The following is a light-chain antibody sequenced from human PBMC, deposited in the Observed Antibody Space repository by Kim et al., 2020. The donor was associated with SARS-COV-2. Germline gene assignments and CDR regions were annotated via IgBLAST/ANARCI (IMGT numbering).Light chain of an antibody. Sequence: QSALTQPRSVSGSPGQPVTISCTGTSSDVGKYKYVSWYQQHPGKAPKLIISEVSKRPAGVTDRFSGSKSGNTASLTISGLQAEDEADYYCCAYAGTYYIFGTGTKVTVL. CDR3: CAYAGTYYI. CDR1: SSDVGKYKY. J-gene: IGLJ1*01. CDR2: EVS. V-gene: IGLV2-11*01.